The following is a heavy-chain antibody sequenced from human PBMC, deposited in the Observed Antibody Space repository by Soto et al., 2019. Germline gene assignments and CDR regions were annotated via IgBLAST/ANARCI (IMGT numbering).Heavy chain of an antibody. CDR3: VRDGTKTLRDWFDP. J-gene: IGHJ5*02. CDR2: IYYTGST. Sequence: SETLSLTCTVSGGSISSSSYYWGWIRQPPGKGLEWIGSIYYTGSTYYNPSLKSRVTISVDTSKNQFSLKLSSVTAADTAVYYCVRDGTKTLRDWFDPWGQGISVTVSS. D-gene: IGHD1-1*01. V-gene: IGHV4-39*01. CDR1: GGSISSSSYY.